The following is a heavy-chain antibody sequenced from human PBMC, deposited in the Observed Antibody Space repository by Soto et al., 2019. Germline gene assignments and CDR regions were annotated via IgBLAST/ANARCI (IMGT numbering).Heavy chain of an antibody. J-gene: IGHJ5*02. D-gene: IGHD3-10*01. CDR3: AREPITMVRGVIDRFDP. V-gene: IGHV4-30-4*01. CDR1: GGCMRSGDYY. Sequence: TLSLTCTGSGGCMRSGDYYWSWIRQPPGKGLEWIGYIYYSGSTYYNPSLKSRVTISVDTSKNQFSLKLSSVTAADTAVYYCAREPITMVRGVIDRFDPWGQGTLVTVSS. CDR2: IYYSGST.